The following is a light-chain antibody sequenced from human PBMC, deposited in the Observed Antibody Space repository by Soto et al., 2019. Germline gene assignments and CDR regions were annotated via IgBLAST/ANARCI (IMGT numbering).Light chain of an antibody. V-gene: IGKV3-15*01. J-gene: IGKJ1*01. CDR3: QEYNGRSS. CDR1: QNVAGD. CDR2: RTS. Sequence: RVTTQSPATLSVSPGERATLSCRASQNVAGDLAWYQQKPGQAPRLLIYRTSTRATGIPARFSGSGSGTEFTLTSRSLQSEDFAVYYCQEYNGRSSFGQGTKVEIK.